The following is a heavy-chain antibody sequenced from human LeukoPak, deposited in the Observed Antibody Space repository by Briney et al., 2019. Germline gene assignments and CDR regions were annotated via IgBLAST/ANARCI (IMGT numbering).Heavy chain of an antibody. D-gene: IGHD3-10*01. V-gene: IGHV3-66*01. J-gene: IGHJ4*02. CDR2: IYSGGNT. CDR1: GFIVSGNY. CDR3: AKDQTPYGSGSYSPIDY. Sequence: GGSLRLSCAASGFIVSGNYMNWVRQAPGKGLEWLSVIYSGGNTYYADSVRGRFTISRDNSKNTLYLQMNNLRAEDTAVYYCAKDQTPYGSGSYSPIDYWGQGTLVTVSS.